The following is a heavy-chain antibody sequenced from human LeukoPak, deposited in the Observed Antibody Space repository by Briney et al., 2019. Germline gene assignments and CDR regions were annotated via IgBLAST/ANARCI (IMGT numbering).Heavy chain of an antibody. D-gene: IGHD6-6*01. V-gene: IGHV3-23*01. J-gene: IGHJ4*02. CDR1: GFTFSDYA. CDR3: VKGSRAARPYYFDY. Sequence: PGGSLRLSCAASGFTFSDYAMSWVRQAPGKGLEWVSAITGSGGSTYYADSVKGRFTISRDNSQNTLYMQMNSLRAGDTAIYYCVKGSRAARPYYFDYWGQGTLVPVSS. CDR2: ITGSGGST.